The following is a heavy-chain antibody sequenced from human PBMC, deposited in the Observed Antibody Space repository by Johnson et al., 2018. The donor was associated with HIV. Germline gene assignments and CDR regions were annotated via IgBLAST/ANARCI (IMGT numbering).Heavy chain of an antibody. CDR1: DFTFTNNA. CDR3: AKTRMGGILDAFDL. D-gene: IGHD3-10*01. J-gene: IGHJ3*01. Sequence: VQLVESGGGVVQPGRSLRLSCAASDFTFTNNAIHWVRQAPGKGLEWVAFISYDGTNKYYADSVKGRFTLSRDNSKNTLDLQMNSLTIEDTAVFYCAKTRMGGILDAFDLWGQGTMVIVS. CDR2: ISYDGTNK. V-gene: IGHV3-30*18.